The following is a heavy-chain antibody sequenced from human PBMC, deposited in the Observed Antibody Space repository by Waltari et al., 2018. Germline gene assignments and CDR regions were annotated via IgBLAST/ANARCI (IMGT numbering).Heavy chain of an antibody. V-gene: IGHV3-53*01. Sequence: EVQLVESGGGLIPPGGSLRLSCAASGFLVNNNYITWVRQAPGKGLDWVAEINSAGRTAYADSVKGRFSIFKDNSNNAISLQMNSLRVDDTAVYYCARVDKGSTRYGMGVWGQGTTVIVSS. CDR3: ARVDKGSTRYGMGV. CDR2: INSAGRT. D-gene: IGHD2-15*01. J-gene: IGHJ6*02. CDR1: GFLVNNNY.